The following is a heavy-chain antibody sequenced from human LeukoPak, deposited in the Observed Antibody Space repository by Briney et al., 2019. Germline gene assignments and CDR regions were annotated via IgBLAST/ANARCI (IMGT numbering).Heavy chain of an antibody. J-gene: IGHJ3*02. V-gene: IGHV1-46*01. CDR1: GDTFTSHY. D-gene: IGHD3-22*01. CDR2: INTSGGST. CDR3: ARGRHYYESSDYYYEGDGFDI. Sequence: ASVKVSCKASGDTFTSHYMHWVRQAPGQGLEWMGIINTSGGSTSSAQKFQGRVTMTRDMSTSTAYMDLSSLRSEDTAAYYCARGRHYYESSDYYYEGDGFDIWGQGTMVTVSS.